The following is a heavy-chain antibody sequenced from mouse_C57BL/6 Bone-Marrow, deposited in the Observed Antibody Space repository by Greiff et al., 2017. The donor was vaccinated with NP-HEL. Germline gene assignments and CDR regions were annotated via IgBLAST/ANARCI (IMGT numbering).Heavy chain of an antibody. D-gene: IGHD1-1*01. CDR3: ARATTVVAPTRFAD. CDR2: IHPNSGST. CDR1: GYTFTSYW. Sequence: VQLQQPGAELVKPGASVKLSCKASGYTFTSYWMHWVKQRPGQGLEWIGMIHPNSGSTNYNEKFKSKATLPVDKSSSTAYMQLSSLTSEDSAVYYCARATTVVAPTRFADGGQGTLVTVSA. J-gene: IGHJ3*01. V-gene: IGHV1-64*01.